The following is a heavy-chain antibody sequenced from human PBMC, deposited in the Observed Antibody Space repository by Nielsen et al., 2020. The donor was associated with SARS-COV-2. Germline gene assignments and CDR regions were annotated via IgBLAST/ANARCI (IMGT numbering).Heavy chain of an antibody. V-gene: IGHV4-31*03. D-gene: IGHD2-2*01. CDR3: ARGHRYCSSTSCPRRGYFQH. J-gene: IGHJ1*01. Sequence: SETLSLTCTVSGGSISSGGYYWSWIRQHPGKGLEWIGYIYYSGSTYYNPSLKSRVTISVDTSKNQFSLKLSSVTAADTAVYYCARGHRYCSSTSCPRRGYFQHWGQGTLVTVSS. CDR2: IYYSGST. CDR1: GGSISSGGYY.